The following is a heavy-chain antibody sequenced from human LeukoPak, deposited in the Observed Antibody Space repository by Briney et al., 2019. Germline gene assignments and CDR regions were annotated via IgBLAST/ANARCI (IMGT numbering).Heavy chain of an antibody. D-gene: IGHD5/OR15-5a*01. Sequence: GGSLRLSCAASGFIFSDYWMHWVRQAPGQGLGWVSRVNNDGSSTTYADSVKGRFTISRDNAKNTLYLQMNSLRAEDTAVYYCAKGGLRVTDYWGQGTLVTVSS. J-gene: IGHJ4*02. CDR1: GFIFSDYW. CDR3: AKGGLRVTDY. V-gene: IGHV3-74*03. CDR2: VNNDGSST.